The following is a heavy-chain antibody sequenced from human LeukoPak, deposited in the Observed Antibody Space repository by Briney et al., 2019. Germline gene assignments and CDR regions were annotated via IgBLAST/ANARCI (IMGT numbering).Heavy chain of an antibody. Sequence: SETLSLTCTVSGGSISSGGYYWSWIRQPPGKGLEWIGYIYHSGSTYYNPSLKSRVTISVDRSKNQFSLKLSSVTAADTAVYYCARELGTWADYYDSSGYYSDWGQGTLVTVSS. CDR3: ARELGTWADYYDSSGYYSD. D-gene: IGHD3-22*01. CDR1: GGSISSGGYY. CDR2: IYHSGST. V-gene: IGHV4-30-2*01. J-gene: IGHJ4*02.